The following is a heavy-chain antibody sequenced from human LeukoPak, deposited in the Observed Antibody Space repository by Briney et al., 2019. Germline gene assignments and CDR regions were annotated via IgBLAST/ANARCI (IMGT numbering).Heavy chain of an antibody. Sequence: SETLSLTCTVSGGSISSYYWSWIRQPAGKGLEWIGRIYTSGSTNYNPSLKSRVTMSVDTSKNQFSLKLSSVTAADTAVYYCARDRGAPELRRNDYWGQGTLVAVSS. J-gene: IGHJ4*02. CDR3: ARDRGAPELRRNDY. CDR2: IYTSGST. V-gene: IGHV4-4*07. CDR1: GGSISSYY. D-gene: IGHD1-7*01.